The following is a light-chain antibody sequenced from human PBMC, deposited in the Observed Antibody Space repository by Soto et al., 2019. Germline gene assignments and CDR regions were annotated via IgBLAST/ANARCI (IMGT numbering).Light chain of an antibody. CDR1: QSVSSY. CDR3: QQRSNWPPSIT. J-gene: IGKJ5*01. V-gene: IGKV3-11*01. CDR2: DSS. Sequence: IVLTQSPATLSLSPGERATLSCGASQSVSSYLAWYQQKPGLAPRLVIYDSSIRATGIPDRFSGSGSGTDFTLTISSLEPEDFAVYYCQQRSNWPPSITFGQGTRLEI.